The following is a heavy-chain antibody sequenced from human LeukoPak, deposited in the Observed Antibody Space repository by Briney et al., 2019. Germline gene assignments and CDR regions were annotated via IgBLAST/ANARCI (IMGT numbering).Heavy chain of an antibody. D-gene: IGHD5-12*01. CDR2: INPNSGGT. Sequence: ASVKVSCKTSGYTFTGYYMHWVRQAPGQGLEWMGWINPNSGGTNYAQKFQGRVTMTRDTSISTAYMELSRLRSDDTAVYYCATSGYDWAQDWFDPWGQGTLVTVSS. CDR1: GYTFTGYY. V-gene: IGHV1-2*02. CDR3: ATSGYDWAQDWFDP. J-gene: IGHJ5*02.